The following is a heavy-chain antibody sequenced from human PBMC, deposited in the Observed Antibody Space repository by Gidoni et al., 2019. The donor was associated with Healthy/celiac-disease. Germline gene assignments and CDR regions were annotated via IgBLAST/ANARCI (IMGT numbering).Heavy chain of an antibody. J-gene: IGHJ4*02. Sequence: EVQLVESGGGLVKAGGSLRLSGAASGSTFSSYSMNWVRQAPGKGLGWASFISSSSNYIYYVDSVKGRFTISRDNAKNSLYLQMNSLRAEDTAVYYCARGDPEGVVISPFDYWGQGTLVTVSS. CDR2: ISSSSNYI. D-gene: IGHD3-3*01. V-gene: IGHV3-21*01. CDR3: ARGDPEGVVISPFDY. CDR1: GSTFSSYS.